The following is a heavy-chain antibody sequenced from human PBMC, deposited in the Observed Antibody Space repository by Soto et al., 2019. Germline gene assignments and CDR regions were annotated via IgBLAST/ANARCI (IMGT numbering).Heavy chain of an antibody. Sequence: GGSLRLSCVASGFTFSDHWMTWVRQAPGKGLEWVAHIKPDGRDKFYAASVAGRFLLSRDNVRNSMNLQMYSLRVEDAAVYYCARGRGTYYDQNDFFDYWGQGALVTVSS. D-gene: IGHD3-16*01. J-gene: IGHJ4*02. CDR1: GFTFSDHW. CDR2: IKPDGRDK. CDR3: ARGRGTYYDQNDFFDY. V-gene: IGHV3-7*03.